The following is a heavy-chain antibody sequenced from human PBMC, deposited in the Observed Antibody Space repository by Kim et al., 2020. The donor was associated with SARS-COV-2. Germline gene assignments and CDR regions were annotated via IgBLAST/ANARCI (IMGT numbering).Heavy chain of an antibody. CDR2: INHSGST. D-gene: IGHD3-10*01. CDR1: GVSFSGYY. J-gene: IGHJ1*01. CDR3: ARGPHLWFGELCSRAEYFQH. V-gene: IGHV4-34*01. Sequence: SETLSLTCAVYGVSFSGYYWSWIRQPPGKGLEWIGEINHSGSTNYNPSSKSRVTISVDTSNNQFSLKLISVTAADTAVYYCARGPHLWFGELCSRAEYFQHWGQGTLVTVSS.